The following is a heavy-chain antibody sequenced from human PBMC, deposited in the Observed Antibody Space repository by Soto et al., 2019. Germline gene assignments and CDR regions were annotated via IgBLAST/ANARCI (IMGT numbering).Heavy chain of an antibody. J-gene: IGHJ5*02. CDR3: ATYGSGSYYKGDYFDP. Sequence: QVQLQESGPGLVKPSETLSLTCTVSGGSISSYYCTWIRQPPGKGLEWIGYIGNSGSTNYNPSLNRRVPISDDTTKSQFSLNMISVTAADQAVYYCATYGSGSYYKGDYFDPWGQGTRVTVSS. CDR2: IGNSGST. V-gene: IGHV4-59*01. D-gene: IGHD3-10*01. CDR1: GGSISSYY.